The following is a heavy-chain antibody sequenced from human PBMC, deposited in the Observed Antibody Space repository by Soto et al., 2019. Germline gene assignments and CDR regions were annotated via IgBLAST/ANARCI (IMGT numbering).Heavy chain of an antibody. Sequence: ASVKVSCKASGYTFTSYGISWVRQAPGQGLEWMGWISAYNGNTNYAQKLQGRVTMTTDTSTSTAYMELSSLRSEDTAVYYCAREEPLYYFDYWGQGTLVTVSS. D-gene: IGHD1-1*01. CDR2: ISAYNGNT. CDR1: GYTFTSYG. V-gene: IGHV1-18*01. CDR3: AREEPLYYFDY. J-gene: IGHJ4*02.